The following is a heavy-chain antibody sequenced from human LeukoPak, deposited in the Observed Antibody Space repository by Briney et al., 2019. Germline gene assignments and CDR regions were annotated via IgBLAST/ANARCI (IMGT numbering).Heavy chain of an antibody. CDR1: GGSISSYY. J-gene: IGHJ4*02. CDR2: IFYSGST. V-gene: IGHV4-59*08. Sequence: SETLSLTCTVSGGSISSYYWNWIRQPPGKGLGWIGYIFYSGSTSYNPSLKSRVTISLDTSKNQFSLKLTSVTPADTAMYYCARKGYFDSWGQGTLVTVSS. CDR3: ARKGYFDS.